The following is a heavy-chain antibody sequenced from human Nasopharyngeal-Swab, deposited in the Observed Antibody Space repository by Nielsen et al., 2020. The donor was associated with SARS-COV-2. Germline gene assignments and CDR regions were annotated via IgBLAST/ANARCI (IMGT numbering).Heavy chain of an antibody. CDR1: GFSFSTFW. CDR2: INTDGRRT. CDR3: ARDLGGFGGY. V-gene: IGHV3-74*01. J-gene: IGHJ4*02. Sequence: AGSLRLSCAASGFSFSTFWMHWVRQVPGEGLVWVSRINTDGRRTNYAESVKGRFTISRDNVKNMLYLQMNNLRPEDTAVYYCARDLGGFGGYWGQGTLATVSS. D-gene: IGHD4-23*01.